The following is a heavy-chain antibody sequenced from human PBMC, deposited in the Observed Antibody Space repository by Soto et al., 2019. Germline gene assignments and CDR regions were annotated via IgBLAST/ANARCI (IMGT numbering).Heavy chain of an antibody. CDR1: GYTLTELS. J-gene: IGHJ6*02. D-gene: IGHD3-3*01. V-gene: IGHV1-24*01. CDR2: FDPEDGET. CDR3: ATGHLRRFLMDV. Sequence: ASEKVSCKVSGYTLTELSMHWVRQAPGKGLEWMGGFDPEDGETIYAQKFQGRVTMTEDTSTDTAYMELSSLRSEDTAVYYCATGHLRRFLMDVRGQGTTVTVSS.